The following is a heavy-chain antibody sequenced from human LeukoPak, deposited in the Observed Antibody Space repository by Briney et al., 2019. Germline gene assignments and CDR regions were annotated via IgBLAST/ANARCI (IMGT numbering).Heavy chain of an antibody. V-gene: IGHV1-3*03. CDR1: GYTFTSYA. CDR3: ARGSIAAAGGYAFDI. CDR2: INAGNGNT. D-gene: IGHD6-13*01. J-gene: IGHJ3*02. Sequence: ASVTVSCKASGYTFTSYAMHWVRQAPGQRLEWMGWINAGNGNTKYSQEFQGRVTITRDTSASTAYMEPSSLRSEDMAVYYCARGSIAAAGGYAFDIWGQGTMVTVSS.